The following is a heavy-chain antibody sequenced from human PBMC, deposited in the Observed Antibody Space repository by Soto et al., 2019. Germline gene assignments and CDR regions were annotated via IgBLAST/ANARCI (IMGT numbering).Heavy chain of an antibody. D-gene: IGHD6-13*01. V-gene: IGHV5-10-1*01. CDR2: IDPSDSYT. CDR1: GYSFTSYW. Sequence: PGESLKISCKGSGYSFTSYWISWVRQMPGKGLEWMGRIDPSDSYTNYSPSFQGHVTISADKSISTAYLQWSSLKASDTAMYYCARLQAAVRHNDLSFDYWGQGTLVTVSS. CDR3: ARLQAAVRHNDLSFDY. J-gene: IGHJ4*02.